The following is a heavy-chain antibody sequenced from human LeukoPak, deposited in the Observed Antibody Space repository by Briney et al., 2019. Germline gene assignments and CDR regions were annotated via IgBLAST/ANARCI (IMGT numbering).Heavy chain of an antibody. CDR3: TTDRVVVVAVTRLDY. D-gene: IGHD2-15*01. CDR1: GGSISSYY. Sequence: PSETLSLTCIVSGGSISSYYWSWVRQAPGKGLEWVGRIRSKTDGGTTDYAAPVKGRFTISRDDSKNMLYLEMNSLRTEDTAVYYCTTDRVVVVAVTRLDYWGQGTLVTVSS. CDR2: IRSKTDGGTT. V-gene: IGHV3-15*01. J-gene: IGHJ4*02.